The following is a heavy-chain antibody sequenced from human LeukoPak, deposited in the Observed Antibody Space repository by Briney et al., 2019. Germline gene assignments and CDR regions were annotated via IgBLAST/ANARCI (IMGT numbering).Heavy chain of an antibody. V-gene: IGHV3-23*01. Sequence: PGGSLRLSCAASGFTFSSYAMSWVRQAPGKGLEWVSAISGSGGSTYYADSVKGWFTISRDNSKNTLYLQMNSLRAEDTAVYYCAKGKYSSGWYYFDYWGQGTLVTVSS. CDR1: GFTFSSYA. CDR2: ISGSGGST. J-gene: IGHJ4*02. D-gene: IGHD6-19*01. CDR3: AKGKYSSGWYYFDY.